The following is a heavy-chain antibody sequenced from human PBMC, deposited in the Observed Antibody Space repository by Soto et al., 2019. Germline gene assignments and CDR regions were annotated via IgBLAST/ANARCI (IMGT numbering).Heavy chain of an antibody. CDR2: IYYSGST. Sequence: PSETLSLTCTVSGGSISSYYWSWIRQPPGKGLEWIGYIYYSGSTNYNPSLKSRVTISVDTSKNQFSLKLSSVTAADTAVYYCAKLYCGSTSCKFHSWGKGTLVT. V-gene: IGHV4-59*08. D-gene: IGHD2-2*01. J-gene: IGHJ5*02. CDR1: GGSISSYY. CDR3: AKLYCGSTSCKFHS.